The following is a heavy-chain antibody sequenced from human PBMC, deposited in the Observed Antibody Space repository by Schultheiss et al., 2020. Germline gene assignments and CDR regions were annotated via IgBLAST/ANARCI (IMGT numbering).Heavy chain of an antibody. Sequence: SQTLSLTCTVSGASINNGGYHWSWIRQPPGKGLEWIGYIYYSGSTNYNPSLKSRVTISVDTSKNQFSLKLSSVTAADTAVYYCARLFRGRGDLGDYWGQGTLVTVYS. CDR2: IYYSGST. D-gene: IGHD2-21*01. CDR1: GASINNGGYH. J-gene: IGHJ4*02. V-gene: IGHV4-61*08. CDR3: ARLFRGRGDLGDY.